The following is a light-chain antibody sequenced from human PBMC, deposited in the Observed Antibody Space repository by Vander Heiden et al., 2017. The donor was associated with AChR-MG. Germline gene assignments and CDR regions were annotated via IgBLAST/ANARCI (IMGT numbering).Light chain of an antibody. CDR1: QSVSSY. V-gene: IGKV3-11*01. Sequence: EIVLTQSPATLSLSPGERATLSCRASQSVSSYLAWYQQKPGLAPMLLIYNASNRATGIPARFSGSGSGTDFTLTISSLEPEDFAVYYCQQRSNWPPTFGQGTRLEIK. CDR2: NAS. J-gene: IGKJ5*01. CDR3: QQRSNWPPT.